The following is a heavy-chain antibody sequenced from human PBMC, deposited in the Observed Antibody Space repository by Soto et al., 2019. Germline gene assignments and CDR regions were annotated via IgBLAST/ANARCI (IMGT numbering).Heavy chain of an antibody. CDR3: ASDLQGHMAPAF. Sequence: GASVKVSCKISGYTFTDHYIHWLRQAPGKGPEWMAFIDPNDGEAVYADRLQDRVTLTADTSLDTVFMEVSSLRSEDTAVYYCASDLQGHMAPAFWGQGTQVTVSS. D-gene: IGHD2-21*01. J-gene: IGHJ4*02. CDR1: GYTFTDHY. V-gene: IGHV1-69-2*01. CDR2: IDPNDGEA.